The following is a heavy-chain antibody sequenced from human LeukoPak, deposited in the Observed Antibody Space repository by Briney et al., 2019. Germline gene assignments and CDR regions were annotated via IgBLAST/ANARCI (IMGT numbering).Heavy chain of an antibody. CDR1: GGSISSYY. J-gene: IGHJ6*03. Sequence: PSETLSLTCTVSGGSISSYYWSWIRQPPGKGLEWIGNIYYSGSTNYNPSLKSRVTISVDTSKNQFSLKLSSVTAADTAVYYCASSSRLYYYYYMDVWGKGTTVTVSS. D-gene: IGHD6-13*01. CDR3: ASSSRLYYYYYMDV. CDR2: IYYSGST. V-gene: IGHV4-59*12.